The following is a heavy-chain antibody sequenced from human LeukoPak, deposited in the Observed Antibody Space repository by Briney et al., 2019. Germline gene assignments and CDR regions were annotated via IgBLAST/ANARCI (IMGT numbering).Heavy chain of an antibody. CDR3: ARDKDRQLWIDC. D-gene: IGHD5-18*01. V-gene: IGHV4-4*07. Sequence: SETLSLTCTVSGGSISSYYWSWIRQPAGKGLEWIGRIYTSGSTNYNPSLKSRVTISVDTSKNQFSLKLNSMTAADTAVYYCARDKDRQLWIDCWGQGTLVTVSS. CDR1: GGSISSYY. J-gene: IGHJ4*02. CDR2: IYTSGST.